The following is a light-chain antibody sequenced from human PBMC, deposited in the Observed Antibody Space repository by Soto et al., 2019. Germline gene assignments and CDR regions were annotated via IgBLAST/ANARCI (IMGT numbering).Light chain of an antibody. V-gene: IGKV3-15*01. CDR1: QSVSSN. CDR2: GAS. CDR3: QQYNKWPLL. J-gene: IGKJ3*01. Sequence: EIVMTQSPATLSVSPGERATLSCRASQSVSSNLAWYQQKPGQAPRLLIYGASTRATGIPARFSGSGSGTEFTLTISSLQSEDFAVYYCQQYNKWPLLFGPGTKVDIK.